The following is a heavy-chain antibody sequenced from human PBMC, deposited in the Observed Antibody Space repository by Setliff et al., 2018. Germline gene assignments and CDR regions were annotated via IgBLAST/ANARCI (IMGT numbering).Heavy chain of an antibody. CDR2: IYPGDSIT. J-gene: IGHJ3*02. CDR3: ARQGEREGITMIDAFDI. Sequence: PGESLKISCKGSGYSFTSYWIGWVRQMPGKGLEWMGIIYPGDSITRYSPSFQGQVTISVDKSISTAYLQWSSLKASDTAMYYCARQGEREGITMIDAFDIWGQGTMVTVSS. D-gene: IGHD3-22*01. CDR1: GYSFTSYW. V-gene: IGHV5-51*01.